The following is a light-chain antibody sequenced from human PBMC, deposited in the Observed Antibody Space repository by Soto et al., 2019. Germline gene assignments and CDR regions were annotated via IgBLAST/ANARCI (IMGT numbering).Light chain of an antibody. V-gene: IGLV1-40*01. Sequence: QSVLTQPPSVSGAPGQRVTISCTGSSSNIGAGYDVHWYQQLPGTAPKLLIYGTGNRPSGVPDRFSGSKSGTSASLAITGLQAEDEADYYCQSYDSSLSGYVFGTGTKVTVL. J-gene: IGLJ1*01. CDR3: QSYDSSLSGYV. CDR2: GTG. CDR1: SSNIGAGYD.